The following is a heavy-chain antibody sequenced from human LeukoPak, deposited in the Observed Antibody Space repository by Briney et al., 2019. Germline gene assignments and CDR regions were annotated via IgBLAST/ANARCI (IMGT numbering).Heavy chain of an antibody. J-gene: IGHJ5*02. Sequence: ASVKVSCKASGGTFSSYAISWVRQAPGQGLEWMGRIIPILGIANYAQKFQGRVTITADKSTSTAYMELSSLRSEDTAVYYCARGVADPNWFDPWGQGTLVTVSS. D-gene: IGHD6-19*01. CDR3: ARGVADPNWFDP. CDR2: IIPILGIA. V-gene: IGHV1-69*04. CDR1: GGTFSSYA.